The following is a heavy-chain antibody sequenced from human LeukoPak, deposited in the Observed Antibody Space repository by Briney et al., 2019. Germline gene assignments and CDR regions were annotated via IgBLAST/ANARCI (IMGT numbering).Heavy chain of an antibody. Sequence: GGSLRLSCAASGFTFDDYGMSWVRQAPGKGLEWVSAISGSGGSTYYADSVKGRFTISRDNSKNTLYLQMNSLRAEDTAVYYCAKESYYYDSSGYYTEYFQHWGQGTLVTVSS. CDR2: ISGSGGST. CDR3: AKESYYYDSSGYYTEYFQH. CDR1: GFTFDDYG. V-gene: IGHV3-23*01. D-gene: IGHD3-22*01. J-gene: IGHJ1*01.